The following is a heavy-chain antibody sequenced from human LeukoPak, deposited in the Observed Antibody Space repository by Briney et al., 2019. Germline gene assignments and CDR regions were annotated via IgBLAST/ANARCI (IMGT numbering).Heavy chain of an antibody. J-gene: IGHJ4*02. CDR3: ARGRYGSGSYYQYYFDY. V-gene: IGHV3-7*01. CDR2: IKQDGSEK. Sequence: GGSLRLSCAASGFTFSSYWMSWVHQAPGKGLEWVANIKQDGSEKYYVDSVKGRFTISRDNAKNSLFLQMNSLRAEDTAVYYCARGRYGSGSYYQYYFDYWGQGTLVTVSS. D-gene: IGHD3-10*01. CDR1: GFTFSSYW.